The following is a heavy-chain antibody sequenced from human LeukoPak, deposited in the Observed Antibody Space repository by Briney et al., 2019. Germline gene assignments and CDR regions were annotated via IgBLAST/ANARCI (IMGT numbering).Heavy chain of an antibody. Sequence: GGSLRLSCAVSGITLSNYGMSWVRQAPGKGLQWVAGISGSGGNTNYADSVKGRFTISRDNRKNTLYLQMNSLKNEDTAMYFCARGLNSFDSWGQGTLISVSS. CDR1: GITLSNYG. CDR3: ARGLNSFDS. J-gene: IGHJ4*02. V-gene: IGHV3-23*01. CDR2: ISGSGGNT.